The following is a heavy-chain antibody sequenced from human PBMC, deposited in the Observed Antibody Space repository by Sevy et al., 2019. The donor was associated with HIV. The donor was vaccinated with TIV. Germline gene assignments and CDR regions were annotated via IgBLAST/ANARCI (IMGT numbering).Heavy chain of an antibody. J-gene: IGHJ4*02. CDR1: GYSFTSYW. CDR3: AKSPLYSRGLFYFDY. V-gene: IGHV5-51*01. Sequence: GESLKISCKGSGYSFTSYWIGWVRQMPGKGLEWMGFIYPGDSDTRYSPSFQGQVTISADKSISTAYLQWSSLKASDTAMYYCAKSPLYSRGLFYFDYWGQGTLVTVSS. CDR2: IYPGDSDT. D-gene: IGHD6-19*01.